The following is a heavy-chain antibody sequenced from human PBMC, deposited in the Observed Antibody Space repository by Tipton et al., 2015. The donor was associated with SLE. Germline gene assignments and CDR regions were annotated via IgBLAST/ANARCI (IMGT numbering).Heavy chain of an antibody. CDR3: ARGRSVGVVDY. V-gene: IGHV1-18*01. J-gene: IGHJ4*02. D-gene: IGHD1-26*01. Sequence: QLVQSGAEVKKPGTSVKVSCEASGYNFILYGITWVRQAPGQGLEWMGWIGPNNDDTVYAEKLQGRVTMTTDTSTTTAYMELRSLRSDDTAVYFCARGRSVGVVDYWGQESLVTVSS. CDR2: IGPNNDDT. CDR1: GYNFILYG.